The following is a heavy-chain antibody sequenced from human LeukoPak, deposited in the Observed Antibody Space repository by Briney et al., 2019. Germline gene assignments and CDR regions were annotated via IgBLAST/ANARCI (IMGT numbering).Heavy chain of an antibody. CDR3: ARCWTDSSSWYYKESGWFDP. J-gene: IGHJ5*02. Sequence: PSETLSLTCTVSGGSISSSSYYWGWIRQPPGKGLEWIVSIYYSGSTYYNPSLKSRVTISVDTSKNQFSLKLSSVTAADTAVYYCARCWTDSSSWYYKESGWFDPWGQGTLVTVSS. CDR2: IYYSGST. V-gene: IGHV4-39*07. CDR1: GGSISSSSYY. D-gene: IGHD6-13*01.